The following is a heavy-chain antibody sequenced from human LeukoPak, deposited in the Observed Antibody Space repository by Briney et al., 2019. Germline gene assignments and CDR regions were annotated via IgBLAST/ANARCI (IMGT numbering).Heavy chain of an antibody. Sequence: GGSLRLSCAASGFTFSSYAMSWVRQAPGKGLEWASAISGSGGSTYYADSVKGRFTISRDNSKNTLYLQMNSLRAEDTAVYYCAKDIWLEPVPYFDPWGQGTLVTVSS. J-gene: IGHJ5*02. CDR1: GFTFSSYA. V-gene: IGHV3-23*01. D-gene: IGHD1-1*01. CDR2: ISGSGGST. CDR3: AKDIWLEPVPYFDP.